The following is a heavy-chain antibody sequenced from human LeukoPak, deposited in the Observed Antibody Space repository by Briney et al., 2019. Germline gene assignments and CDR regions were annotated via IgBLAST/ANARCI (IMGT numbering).Heavy chain of an antibody. Sequence: ASVXVSXKXXGXTXTSXGISWVRQAPGQGLEWMGXISAYNGNTNYAQKLQGRVTMTTDTSTSTAYMELRSLRSDDTAVYYCARDPTYDFWSGYDPFDYWGQGTLVTVSS. CDR3: ARDPTYDFWSGYDPFDY. D-gene: IGHD3-3*01. CDR1: GXTXTSXG. J-gene: IGHJ4*02. CDR2: ISAYNGNT. V-gene: IGHV1-18*01.